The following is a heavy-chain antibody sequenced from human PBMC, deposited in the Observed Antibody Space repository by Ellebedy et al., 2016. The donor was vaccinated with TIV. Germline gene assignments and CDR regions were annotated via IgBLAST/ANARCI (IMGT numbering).Heavy chain of an antibody. V-gene: IGHV3-74*01. CDR1: GFTFSSYW. CDR3: ARDLSATGFDY. D-gene: IGHD5-12*01. Sequence: GESLKISCAASGFTFSSYWMHWVRQAPGKGLVGVSRINSDGSSTRYADSVKGRFTISRDNAKKTLYLQMNSLRAEDTAVYYCARDLSATGFDYWGQGTLVTVSS. J-gene: IGHJ4*02. CDR2: INSDGSST.